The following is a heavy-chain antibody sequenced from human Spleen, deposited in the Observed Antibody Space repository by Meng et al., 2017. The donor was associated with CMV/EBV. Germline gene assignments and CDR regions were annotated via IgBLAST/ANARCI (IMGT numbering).Heavy chain of an antibody. Sequence: GGSLRLSCTASGFTFGDYAMHWVRQAPGKGLEWVSLISWDGGSTYYTDPVKGRFSISRDNSKNSLYLQMNSLRAEDTAFYYCAKDTGSGSYPPFYGMDVWGQGTTVTVSS. D-gene: IGHD3-10*01. V-gene: IGHV3-43D*03. CDR3: AKDTGSGSYPPFYGMDV. J-gene: IGHJ6*02. CDR1: GFTFGDYA. CDR2: ISWDGGST.